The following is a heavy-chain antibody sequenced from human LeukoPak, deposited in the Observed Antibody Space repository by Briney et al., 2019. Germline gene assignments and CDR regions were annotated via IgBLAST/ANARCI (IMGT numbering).Heavy chain of an antibody. CDR1: GGSISSSSYY. V-gene: IGHV4-39*01. Sequence: SETLSLTCTVSGGSISSSSYYWGWILQPPGKGLEWIGSIYYSGSTYYNPSLKSRVTISVDTSKNQSSLKLSSVTAADTAVYYCARHLPTSGSYPYYYYYYMDVWGKGTTVTVSS. CDR2: IYYSGST. J-gene: IGHJ6*03. CDR3: ARHLPTSGSYPYYYYYYMDV. D-gene: IGHD1-26*01.